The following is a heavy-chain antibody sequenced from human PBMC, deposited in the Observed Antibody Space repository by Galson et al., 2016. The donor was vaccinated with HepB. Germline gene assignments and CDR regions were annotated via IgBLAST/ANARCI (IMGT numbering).Heavy chain of an antibody. V-gene: IGHV1-18*01. CDR2: VSAYNGNV. CDR3: ARDGVFSQWALLTTLGHYLYYMDV. Sequence: SVKVSCKASGYTFINFGISWIRQAPGQGLEWMGWVSAYNGNVEFAKRFQGRVTMTTDTSTSTAYMELRDLTSEDTAVYYCARDGVFSQWALLTTLGHYLYYMDVWGKGTTVIVSS. D-gene: IGHD4-11*01. CDR1: GYTFINFG. J-gene: IGHJ6*03.